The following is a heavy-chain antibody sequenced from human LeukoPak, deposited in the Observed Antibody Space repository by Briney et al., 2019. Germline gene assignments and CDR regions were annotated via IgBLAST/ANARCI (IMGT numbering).Heavy chain of an antibody. CDR1: GGSISSSSYY. J-gene: IGHJ4*02. CDR3: ARDDFWSGYYLY. D-gene: IGHD3-3*01. Sequence: SETLSLTCTVSGGSISSSSYYWGWIRQPPGKGLEWIGSIYYSGSTYYNPSLKSRVTISVDTSKNQFSLKLSSVTAADTAVYYCARDDFWSGYYLYWGQGTLVTVSS. V-gene: IGHV4-39*07. CDR2: IYYSGST.